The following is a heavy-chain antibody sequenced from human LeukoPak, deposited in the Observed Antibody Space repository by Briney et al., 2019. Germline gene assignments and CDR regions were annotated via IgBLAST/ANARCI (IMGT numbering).Heavy chain of an antibody. CDR3: AKGDDYGDYKVVVDY. CDR1: GFTFSSYA. Sequence: GGSLRLSCAASGFTFSSYAMSWVRQAPGKGLEWVSAISGSGGSTYYADSVKGRFTISRDNSKNTLYLQLNSLRAEDTAVYYCAKGDDYGDYKVVVDYWGQGTLVTVSS. V-gene: IGHV3-23*01. J-gene: IGHJ4*02. D-gene: IGHD4-17*01. CDR2: ISGSGGST.